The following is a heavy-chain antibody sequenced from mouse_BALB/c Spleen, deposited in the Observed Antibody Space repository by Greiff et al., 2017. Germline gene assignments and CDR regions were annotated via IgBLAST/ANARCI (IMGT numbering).Heavy chain of an antibody. CDR1: GYSITSDYA. CDR2: ISYSGST. CDR3: AEGDYYGSSYWWYFDV. Sequence: EVKLVESGPGLVKPSQSLSLTCTVTGYSITSDYAWNWIRQFPGNKLEWMGYISYSGSTSYNPSLKSRISITRDTSKNQFFLQLNSVTTEDTATYYCAEGDYYGSSYWWYFDVWGAGTTVTVSS. J-gene: IGHJ1*01. D-gene: IGHD1-1*01. V-gene: IGHV3-2*02.